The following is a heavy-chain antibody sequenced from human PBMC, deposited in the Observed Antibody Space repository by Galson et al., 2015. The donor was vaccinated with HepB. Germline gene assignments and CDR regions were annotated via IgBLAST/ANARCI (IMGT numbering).Heavy chain of an antibody. CDR1: GFTFSSYS. J-gene: IGHJ4*02. CDR3: AKHSGSYEFDY. Sequence: SLRLSCAASGFTFSSYSMNWVRQAPGKGLEWVSGISGSATNTYYADSVKGRFTISRDNSKDTLYLQMNSLRAEDTAVYYCAKHSGSYEFDYWGQGTLVTVSS. CDR2: ISGSATNT. V-gene: IGHV3-23*01. D-gene: IGHD1-26*01.